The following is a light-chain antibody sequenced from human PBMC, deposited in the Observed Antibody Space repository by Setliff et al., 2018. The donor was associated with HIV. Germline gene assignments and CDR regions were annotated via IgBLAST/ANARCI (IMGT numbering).Light chain of an antibody. Sequence: QSALTQPASVSGSPGQSITISCTGTSSDVGSYNLVSWYQQYPGKAPKLMIYDVSKRPSGVSNRFSGSKSGNTASLTISGLQAEDEADYYCSSYTSSSTYVFGSGTKVTVL. CDR2: DVS. V-gene: IGLV2-14*02. CDR1: SSDVGSYNL. CDR3: SSYTSSSTYV. J-gene: IGLJ1*01.